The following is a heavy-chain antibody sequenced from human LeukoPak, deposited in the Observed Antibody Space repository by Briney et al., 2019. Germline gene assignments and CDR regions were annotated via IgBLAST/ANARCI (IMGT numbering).Heavy chain of an antibody. J-gene: IGHJ4*02. Sequence: SETLSLTCAVYGGSFSGYYWSWIRQPPGKGLEWIGEINHSGNTNYNPSLKSRVTISVDTSKNQFSLKLSSVTAADTAVYYCARGTHDVYHDYWGQGTLVTVS. CDR1: GGSFSGYY. CDR2: INHSGNT. CDR3: ARGTHDVYHDY. D-gene: IGHD5/OR15-5a*01. V-gene: IGHV4-34*01.